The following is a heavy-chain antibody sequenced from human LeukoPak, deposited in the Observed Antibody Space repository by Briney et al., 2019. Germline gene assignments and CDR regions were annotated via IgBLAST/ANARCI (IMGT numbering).Heavy chain of an antibody. CDR1: GGSVSGYNYY. CDR3: ARVLRPMASQYYFDY. V-gene: IGHV4-61*01. Sequence: SETLSLTCTVSGGSVSGYNYYWTWIRQPPGKGLEWIGCIYYSGTTNYNPSLKSRVTISIDTSKNQFSLKLSSVTAADTAVYYCARVLRPMASQYYFDYWGQGTLVTVSS. D-gene: IGHD3-10*01. J-gene: IGHJ4*02. CDR2: IYYSGTT.